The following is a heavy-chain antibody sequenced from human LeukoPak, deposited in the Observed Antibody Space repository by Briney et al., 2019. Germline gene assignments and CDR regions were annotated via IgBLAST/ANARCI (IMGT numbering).Heavy chain of an antibody. D-gene: IGHD2-15*01. CDR1: GFTFSNYA. CDR2: LTGGGDFT. J-gene: IGHJ4*02. Sequence: GGSLRLSCGASGFTFSNYAMYWVRQAPGKGLEWVSGLTGGGDFTYYADSVKGRFTISRDNSKNTLYLQMNSLRAEDTAVYYCAKASDIVVVVAATPGFFDYWGRGTLVTVSS. CDR3: AKASDIVVVVAATPGFFDY. V-gene: IGHV3-23*01.